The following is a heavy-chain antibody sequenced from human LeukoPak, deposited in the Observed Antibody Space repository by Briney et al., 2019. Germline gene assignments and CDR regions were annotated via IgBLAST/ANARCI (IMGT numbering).Heavy chain of an antibody. Sequence: SVNVSCKACGGTFSSYAISWLRQAPGQGLEWMGGIIPIFGTANYAQKFQDRVTITTDESTSTAYMELSSLRSEDTAVYYCARGAWNALPYYFDYWGQGTLVTVSS. CDR1: GGTFSSYA. V-gene: IGHV1-69*05. J-gene: IGHJ4*02. CDR2: IIPIFGTA. D-gene: IGHD1-1*01. CDR3: ARGAWNALPYYFDY.